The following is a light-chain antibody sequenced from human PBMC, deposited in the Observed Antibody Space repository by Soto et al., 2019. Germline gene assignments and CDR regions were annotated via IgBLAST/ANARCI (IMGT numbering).Light chain of an antibody. J-gene: IGKJ4*01. V-gene: IGKV1-9*01. CDR3: QQLNSDLF. Sequence: DIQLTQSPSFLSASVGDRVTITCRASQGISSYLAWYQQKPGKAPKLLIYAASTLQSGVPSRFSGSGSGTEFTLTISSLQPEDFATYYCQQLNSDLFFAGGTKVEIK. CDR2: AAS. CDR1: QGISSY.